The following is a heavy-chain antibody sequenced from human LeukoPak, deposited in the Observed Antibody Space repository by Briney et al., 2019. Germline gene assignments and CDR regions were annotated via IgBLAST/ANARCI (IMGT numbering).Heavy chain of an antibody. CDR3: ARAPGGYCSGGSCYPQASGDY. J-gene: IGHJ4*02. Sequence: GGSLRLSCAASGFTFGSYGMHWVRQAPGKGLEWVAVISYDGSNKYYADSVKGRFTISRDNAKNSLYLQMNSLRAEDTAVYYCARAPGGYCSGGSCYPQASGDYWGQGTLVTVSS. V-gene: IGHV3-30*03. D-gene: IGHD2-15*01. CDR1: GFTFGSYG. CDR2: ISYDGSNK.